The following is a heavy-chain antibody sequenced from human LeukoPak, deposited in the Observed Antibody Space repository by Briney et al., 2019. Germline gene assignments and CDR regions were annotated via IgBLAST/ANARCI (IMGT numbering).Heavy chain of an antibody. CDR3: ARGDDSSGYWINFDY. CDR1: GGSISSYY. CDR2: IYTSGST. Sequence: PSETLSLTCTVSGGSISSYYWSWIRQPAGKGLEWIGRIYTSGSTNYNPSLKSRVTISVDRSKNQFSLKLSSVTAADTAVYYCARGDDSSGYWINFDYWGQGTLVTVSS. J-gene: IGHJ4*02. V-gene: IGHV4-4*07. D-gene: IGHD3-22*01.